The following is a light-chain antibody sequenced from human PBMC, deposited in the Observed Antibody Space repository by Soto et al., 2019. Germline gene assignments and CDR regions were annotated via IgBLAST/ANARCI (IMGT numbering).Light chain of an antibody. CDR2: DNT. CDR3: QSYDSSLRAWV. CDR1: SSTIGAGYD. V-gene: IGLV1-40*01. J-gene: IGLJ3*02. Sequence: QSVLTQPPSVSGAPGKRVTIPCTGGSSTIGAGYDVHGYQQTPGTAPKLLIFDNTNRRPGVPDRFSGSKSGTSASLAITGLQAEDEADYYCQSYDSSLRAWVFGGGTKVTVL.